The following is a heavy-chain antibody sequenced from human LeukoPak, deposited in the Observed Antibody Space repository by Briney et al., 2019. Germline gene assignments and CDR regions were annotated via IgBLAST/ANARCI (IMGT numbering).Heavy chain of an antibody. J-gene: IGHJ4*02. D-gene: IGHD5-24*01. CDR2: INHSGST. V-gene: IGHV4-34*01. Sequence: SETLCLTCAVYGGSLSGYYWSWIRQPPGKGLEWIGEINHSGSTNYNPSLKSRVTISVDTSKNQFSLKLSSVTAADTAVYYCARGPLRRDGYNPPAPWGQGTLVTVSS. CDR3: ARGPLRRDGYNPPAP. CDR1: GGSLSGYY.